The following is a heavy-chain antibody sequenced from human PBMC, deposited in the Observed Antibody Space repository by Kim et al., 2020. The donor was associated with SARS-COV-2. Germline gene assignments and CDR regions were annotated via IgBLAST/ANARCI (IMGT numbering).Heavy chain of an antibody. CDR1: GFTFRNYA. CDR2: ISYDGTNN. D-gene: IGHD6-19*01. Sequence: GGSLRLSCAASGFTFRNYALHWVRQAPGKGPEWLSVISYDGTNNYYADSVRGRFTISSDNYKDTHYLHINSMSIDNTGIDYCETDIAQWLASRYFYGMDV. CDR3: ETDIAQWLASRYFYGMDV. V-gene: IGHV3-30-3*01. J-gene: IGHJ6*01.